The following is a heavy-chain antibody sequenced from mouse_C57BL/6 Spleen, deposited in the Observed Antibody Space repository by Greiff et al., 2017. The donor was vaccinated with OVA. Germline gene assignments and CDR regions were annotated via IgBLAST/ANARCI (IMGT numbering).Heavy chain of an antibody. CDR2: IYPGGGYT. J-gene: IGHJ4*01. CDR1: GYTFTNYW. Sequence: QVQLQQSGAELVRPGTSVKMSCTASGYTFTNYWIGWAKQRPGHGLEWIGDIYPGGGYTNYNEKFKGKATLTADKSSSTAYMQFSSLTSEDSAIYYCARSGPDYAMDCWGQGTSVTVAS. D-gene: IGHD3-1*01. CDR3: ARSGPDYAMDC. V-gene: IGHV1-63*01.